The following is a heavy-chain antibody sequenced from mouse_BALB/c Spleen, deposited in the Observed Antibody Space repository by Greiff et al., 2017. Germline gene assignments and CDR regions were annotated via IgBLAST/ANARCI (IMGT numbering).Heavy chain of an antibody. CDR3: AREATVVATPDYYAMDY. Sequence: EVKLVESGGGLVQPGGSRKLSCAASGFTFSSFGMHWVRQAPEKGLEWVAYISSGSSTIYYADTVKGRFTISRDNPKNTLFLQMTSLRSEDTAMYYCAREATVVATPDYYAMDYWGQGTSVTVSS. CDR1: GFTFSSFG. D-gene: IGHD1-1*01. V-gene: IGHV5-17*02. J-gene: IGHJ4*01. CDR2: ISSGSSTI.